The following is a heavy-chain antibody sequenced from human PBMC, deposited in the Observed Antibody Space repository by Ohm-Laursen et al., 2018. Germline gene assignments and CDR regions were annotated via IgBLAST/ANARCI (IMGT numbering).Heavy chain of an antibody. CDR2: VSVGGNT. CDR1: GFTFSTYG. V-gene: IGHV3-23*01. D-gene: IGHD2-8*02. J-gene: IGHJ4*02. CDR3: ANLNRPGAY. Sequence: GSLRLSCSASGFTFSTYGMAWVCQAPGKGLEWVSSVSVGGNTYYADSVKGRFAISRGNSKNTLYLQMNSLRAEDTAVYYCANLNRPGAYWGQGTLVTVSS.